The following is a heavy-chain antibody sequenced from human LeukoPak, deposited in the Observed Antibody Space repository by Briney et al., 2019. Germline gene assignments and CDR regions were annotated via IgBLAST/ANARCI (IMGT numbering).Heavy chain of an antibody. V-gene: IGHV1-46*01. CDR2: INPSGGST. CDR3: ARVWFGELYGMDV. D-gene: IGHD3-10*01. J-gene: IGHJ6*02. Sequence: ASVKVSCKASGYTFISYYMHWVRQAPGQGLEWMGIINPSGGSTNYAQKFQGRVSMTRDTSTSTAYMELRSLRSDDTAVYYCARVWFGELYGMDVWGQGTTVTVSS. CDR1: GYTFISYY.